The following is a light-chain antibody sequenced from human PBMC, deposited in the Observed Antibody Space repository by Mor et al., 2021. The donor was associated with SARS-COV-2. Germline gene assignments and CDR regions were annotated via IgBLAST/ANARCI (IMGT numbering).Light chain of an antibody. CDR2: EVT. J-gene: IGLJ1*01. Sequence: GTAPKLLMSEVTKRPSGVSDRFSGSKSGNTASLTISELQADDEADYYCYSYAGKNTFVFGTGT. CDR3: YSYAGKNTFV. V-gene: IGLV2-23*02.